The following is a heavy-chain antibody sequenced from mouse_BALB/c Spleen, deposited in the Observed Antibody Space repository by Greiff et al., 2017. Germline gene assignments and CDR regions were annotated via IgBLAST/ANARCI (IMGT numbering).Heavy chain of an antibody. Sequence: VQLQQSGPELVKPGASVKISCKASGYSFTGYYMHWVKQSHVKSLEWIGRINPYNGATSYNQNFKDKASLTVDKSSSTAYMELHSLTSEDSAVYYYARSESQGPAWFAYWGQGTLVTVSA. CDR1: GYSFTGYY. V-gene: IGHV1-31*01. CDR3: ARSESQGPAWFAY. J-gene: IGHJ3*01. D-gene: IGHD3-3*01. CDR2: INPYNGAT.